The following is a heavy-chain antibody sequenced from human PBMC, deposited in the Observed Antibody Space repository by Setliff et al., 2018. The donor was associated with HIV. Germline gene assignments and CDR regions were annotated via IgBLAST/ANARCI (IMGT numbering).Heavy chain of an antibody. D-gene: IGHD2-2*01. CDR2: IYHSGST. J-gene: IGHJ5*02. CDR1: GGSISSSNW. CDR3: ARALIVVVPAAILMGSWCDP. Sequence: SETLSLTCAVSGGSISSSNWWSWVRQPPGKGLEWIGEIYHSGSTKYNPSLKSRVTISVDTSKNQFSLKLSSVTAADTAMYYCARALIVVVPAAILMGSWCDPWGQGTLVTVS. V-gene: IGHV4-4*02.